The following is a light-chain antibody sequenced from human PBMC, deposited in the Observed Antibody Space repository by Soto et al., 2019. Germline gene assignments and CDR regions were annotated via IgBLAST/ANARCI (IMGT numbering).Light chain of an antibody. J-gene: IGKJ1*01. CDR1: QGISNY. Sequence: DIQMTQSPSSLSASVGDRVTITCRASQGISNYLAWYQQRPGKVPKLLIYAASTLQSGVPSRFSGSGSGTDFTLTINSLQPEDVATYYCRKYNSAPRTFGQGTKVEIK. CDR3: RKYNSAPRT. V-gene: IGKV1-27*01. CDR2: AAS.